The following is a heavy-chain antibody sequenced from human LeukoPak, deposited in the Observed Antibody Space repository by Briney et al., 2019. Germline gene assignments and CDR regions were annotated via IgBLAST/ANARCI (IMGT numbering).Heavy chain of an antibody. CDR3: ARVQVPPPYYYYGMDV. V-gene: IGHV3-48*03. J-gene: IGHJ6*02. CDR1: GFTFSSYE. CDR2: ISSSGSTI. D-gene: IGHD3-10*01. Sequence: GGSLKLSCAASGFTFSSYEMNWVRQAPGKGLEWVSYISSSGSTIYYADSVKGRFTISRDNAKNSLYLQMNSLRAEDTAVYYCARVQVPPPYYYYGMDVWGQGTTVTVSS.